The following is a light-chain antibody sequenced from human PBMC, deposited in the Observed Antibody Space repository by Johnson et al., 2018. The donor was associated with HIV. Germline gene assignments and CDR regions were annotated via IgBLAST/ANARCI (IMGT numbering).Light chain of an antibody. Sequence: QSVLSQPPSVSAAPGQRVTISCSGSSSNIVNNYVSWYQQFPGTAPKLLIYDNNKRPSGIPDRFSGSKSGTSATLRITGLQTGDEADYYWGTWDSSLSANVFGTGTKVTVL. CDR2: DNN. J-gene: IGLJ1*01. CDR1: SSNIVNNY. V-gene: IGLV1-51*01. CDR3: GTWDSSLSANV.